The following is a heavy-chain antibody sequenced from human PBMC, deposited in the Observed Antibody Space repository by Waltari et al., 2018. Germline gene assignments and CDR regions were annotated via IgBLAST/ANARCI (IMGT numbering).Heavy chain of an antibody. Sequence: QVQLVQSGAEVKKPGASVKVSCKASGYTFTSYDINWVRQATGQGLGWMGWMNPNSGNTGYAQKFQGRVTMTRNTSISTAYMELSSLRSEDTAVYYCAREYWYSSGWLLGPDYYYYGMDVWGQGTTVTVSS. J-gene: IGHJ6*02. CDR1: GYTFTSYD. CDR3: AREYWYSSGWLLGPDYYYYGMDV. D-gene: IGHD6-19*01. CDR2: MNPNSGNT. V-gene: IGHV1-8*01.